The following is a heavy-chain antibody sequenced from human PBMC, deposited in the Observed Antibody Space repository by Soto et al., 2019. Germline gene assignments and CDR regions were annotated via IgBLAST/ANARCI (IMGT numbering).Heavy chain of an antibody. CDR3: AKVHPLYVLGGMDV. V-gene: IGHV3-23*01. Sequence: GGSLRLSCAASGFTFRTYALAWVRQAPGKGLEWVSAISGRGGHTFYADSVKGRFIISRDNSNNTLFLQMTSLRAEDTAVYYCAKVHPLYVLGGMDVWGQGTTVTVSS. J-gene: IGHJ6*02. CDR1: GFTFRTYA. D-gene: IGHD2-2*02. CDR2: ISGRGGHT.